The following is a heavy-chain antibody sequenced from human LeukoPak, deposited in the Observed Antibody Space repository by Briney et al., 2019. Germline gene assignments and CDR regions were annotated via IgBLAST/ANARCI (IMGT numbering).Heavy chain of an antibody. D-gene: IGHD2-2*01. CDR2: IYYTGSA. CDR3: ARGSPAAMRYYYYYMDV. Sequence: PSETLSLTCNVSGVSISNGDYYWSWIRQPPEKGLEWIGYIYYTGSAYYNPSLKSRVTISLDMSKNQFSLKLSSVTAADTAMYYCARGSPAAMRYYYYYMDVWGKGTTVTVSS. CDR1: GVSISNGDYY. V-gene: IGHV4-30-4*08. J-gene: IGHJ6*03.